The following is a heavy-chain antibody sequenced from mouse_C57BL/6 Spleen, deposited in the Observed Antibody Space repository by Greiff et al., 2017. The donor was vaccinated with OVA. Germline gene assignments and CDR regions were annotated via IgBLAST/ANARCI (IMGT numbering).Heavy chain of an antibody. V-gene: IGHV1-82*01. Sequence: VQLQQSGPELVKPGASVKISCKASGYAFSSSWMNWVQQRPGKGLEWIGRIYPGDGDTNYNGKFKGKATLTADKSSSTAYMQLSSLTSEDSAVYFCARSPTQATSPYFDYWGQGTTLTVSS. J-gene: IGHJ2*01. CDR1: GYAFSSSW. CDR2: IYPGDGDT. D-gene: IGHD3-2*02. CDR3: ARSPTQATSPYFDY.